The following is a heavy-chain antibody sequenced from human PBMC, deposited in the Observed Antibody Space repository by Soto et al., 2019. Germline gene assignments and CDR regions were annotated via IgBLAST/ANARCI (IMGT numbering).Heavy chain of an antibody. D-gene: IGHD6-6*01. CDR2: INPNSGGA. Sequence: QVLLVQSGAEVKKPGASVKVSCKASGYSFTGYNMHWVRQAPGQGREWMGWINPNSGGANYAQKFQDRVTMTRDTSITTAYMELSRLTSDDTAVYYCAREGSSSSEYFPHWGQGTLVTVSS. CDR3: AREGSSSSEYFPH. J-gene: IGHJ1*01. CDR1: GYSFTGYN. V-gene: IGHV1-2*02.